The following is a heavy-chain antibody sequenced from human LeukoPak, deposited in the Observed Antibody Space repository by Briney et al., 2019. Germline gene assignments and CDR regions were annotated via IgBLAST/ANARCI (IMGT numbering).Heavy chain of an antibody. V-gene: IGHV3-21*01. Sequence: PGGSLRLSCAASGFTFSSYSMNWVRQAPGKGLEWVSSISSNSAYIYSADSVKGRFTTSRDNAKNSLYLQMNSLSAEDTAVYYCATPAAGPRAEYSQHWGQGTLVTVSS. CDR3: ATPAAGPRAEYSQH. D-gene: IGHD6-13*01. CDR1: GFTFSSYS. CDR2: ISSNSAYI. J-gene: IGHJ1*01.